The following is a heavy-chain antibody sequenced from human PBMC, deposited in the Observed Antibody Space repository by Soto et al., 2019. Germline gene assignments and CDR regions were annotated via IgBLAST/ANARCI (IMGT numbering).Heavy chain of an antibody. D-gene: IGHD6-19*01. V-gene: IGHV3-21*01. Sequence: EVQLVESGGGLVKPGGSLRLSCAASGFTFSSYSMNWVRQAPGKGLEWVSYISSSSSYIYYADSVKGRFTISRDNAKNSLYLQMNSLRAEDTAVYYCASLISVAGTGYDYWGQGTLVTVSS. CDR3: ASLISVAGTGYDY. CDR1: GFTFSSYS. CDR2: ISSSSSYI. J-gene: IGHJ4*02.